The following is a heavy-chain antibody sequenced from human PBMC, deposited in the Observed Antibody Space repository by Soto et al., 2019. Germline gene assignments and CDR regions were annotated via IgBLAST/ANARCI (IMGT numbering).Heavy chain of an antibody. Sequence: EVHLLESGGTLVQPGGSLRLSCAASGFDFSTYAMTWVRQAPGKGLEWVSAIINSGATTYYADSVKGRFTISRDNSRNTLYLQMNSLRADYTAMYYCAKDWPGTSSVTSDFWGQGTLVTFSS. V-gene: IGHV3-23*01. CDR3: AKDWPGTSSVTSDF. CDR2: IINSGATT. D-gene: IGHD4-17*01. CDR1: GFDFSTYA. J-gene: IGHJ4*02.